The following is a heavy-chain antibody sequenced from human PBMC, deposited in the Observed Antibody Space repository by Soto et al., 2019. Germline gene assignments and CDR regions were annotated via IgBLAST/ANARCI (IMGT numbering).Heavy chain of an antibody. D-gene: IGHD3-3*01. Sequence: QVQLQESGPGLVKPSETLSLTCTVSGGSISNYYWSWIRQPPGKGLEWIGYIHYSGNTNYNPSLKSRVTISAHTSKNQFSLKLSSVTAADTAVYYCARGHYDFWSGYFATIDYWGQGTLVTVSS. CDR3: ARGHYDFWSGYFATIDY. CDR1: GGSISNYY. J-gene: IGHJ4*02. CDR2: IHYSGNT. V-gene: IGHV4-59*08.